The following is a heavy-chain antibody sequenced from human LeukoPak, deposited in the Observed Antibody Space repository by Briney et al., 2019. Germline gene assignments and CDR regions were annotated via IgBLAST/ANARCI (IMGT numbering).Heavy chain of an antibody. D-gene: IGHD6-13*01. V-gene: IGHV4-59*08. J-gene: IGHJ3*02. CDR2: IYYSGST. CDR1: GGSISSYY. Sequence: SETLSLTCTVSGGSISSYYWSWIRQPPGKGLEWIGYIYYSGSTNYSPSLMSRVTISVDTSKNQFSLKLSSVTAADTAGYYCARHRLGSSWDDVFDIWGQGTMVTVSS. CDR3: ARHRLGSSWDDVFDI.